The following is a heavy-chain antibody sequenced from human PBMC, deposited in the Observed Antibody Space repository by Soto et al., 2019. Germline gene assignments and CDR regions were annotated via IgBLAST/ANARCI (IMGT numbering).Heavy chain of an antibody. CDR3: ASGVGGYSSSWYSVFHGYIY. J-gene: IGHJ4*02. Sequence: ASVKVSCKVSGYTLTELSMHWVRQAPGKGLEWMGGFDPEDGETIYAQKFQGRVTMTEDTSTDTAYMELSSLRAEDTAVYYCASGVGGYSSSWYSVFHGYIYWGQGTLVTVSS. D-gene: IGHD6-13*01. V-gene: IGHV1-24*01. CDR1: GYTLTELS. CDR2: FDPEDGET.